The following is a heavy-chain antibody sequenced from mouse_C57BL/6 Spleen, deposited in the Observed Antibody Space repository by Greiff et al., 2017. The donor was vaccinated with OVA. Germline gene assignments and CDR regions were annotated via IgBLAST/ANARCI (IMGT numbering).Heavy chain of an antibody. Sequence: VQLQQPGTELVKPGASVKLSCKASGYTFTSYWMHWVKQRPGQGLEWIGNINPSNGGTNYNEKFKSKATLTVDKSSSTAYMQLSSLTSEDSAVYYCAREGIYYGSSDYYAMDYWGQGTSVTVSS. V-gene: IGHV1-53*01. CDR3: AREGIYYGSSDYYAMDY. CDR2: INPSNGGT. CDR1: GYTFTSYW. D-gene: IGHD1-1*01. J-gene: IGHJ4*01.